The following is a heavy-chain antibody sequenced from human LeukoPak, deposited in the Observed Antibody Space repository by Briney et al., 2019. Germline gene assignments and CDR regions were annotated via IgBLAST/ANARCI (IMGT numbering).Heavy chain of an antibody. CDR3: ARPGQRTDNAGWNHFDY. CDR1: GYSFTNYW. CDR2: IYPGDSDA. Sequence: ESLKISCRGSGYSFTNYWIGWVRQMPGKGLEWMGIIYPGDSDARYSPSFQGQVTISVDQSTSTTYLQWSSLKASDTAIYYCARPGQRTDNAGWNHFDYCGQGTLVTVSS. D-gene: IGHD1-1*01. V-gene: IGHV5-51*01. J-gene: IGHJ4*02.